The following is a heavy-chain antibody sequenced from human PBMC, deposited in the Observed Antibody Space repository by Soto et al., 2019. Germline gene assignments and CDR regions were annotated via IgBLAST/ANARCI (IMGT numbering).Heavy chain of an antibody. CDR1: GGSISGSYYY. D-gene: IGHD1-20*01. CDR3: ATSQKGYNWNYFDH. CDR2: VFYTGFT. V-gene: IGHV4-39*01. J-gene: IGHJ4*02. Sequence: SETLSLTCAVSGGSISGSYYYWAWLRQSPGKGPEWIGSVFYTGFTSYNPSLESRVSVSVDTSRSQFSLKLSAVTAADTAVYYCATSQKGYNWNYFDHWGQGALVTVSS.